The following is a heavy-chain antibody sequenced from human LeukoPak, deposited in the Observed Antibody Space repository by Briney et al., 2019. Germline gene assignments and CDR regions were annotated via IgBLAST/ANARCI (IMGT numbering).Heavy chain of an antibody. CDR3: ARGTTSAAAVPDY. J-gene: IGHJ4*02. CDR1: GASISTYY. D-gene: IGHD6-13*01. CDR2: ISHRGNT. V-gene: IGHV4-59*01. Sequence: SETLSLTCTVSGASISTYYWSWIRQPPGKGLDWIGFISHRGNTNYNPSLKSRITISADTSKNQLSLKLSSVTAADTAIYYCARGTTSAAAVPDYWGQGTLVTVSS.